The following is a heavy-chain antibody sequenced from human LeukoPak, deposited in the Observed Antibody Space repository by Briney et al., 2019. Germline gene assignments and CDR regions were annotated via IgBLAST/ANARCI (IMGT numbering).Heavy chain of an antibody. CDR1: GGSFSGYH. D-gene: IGHD2-15*01. CDR3: ARGFGSGSGGSCYSCNWFDP. CDR2: INHSGST. Sequence: PSETLSLTCAVYGGSFSGYHWSWIRQPPGKGLEWIGEINHSGSTNYNPPLKSRVTISVDTSKNQFSLKLSSVTAADTAVYYCARGFGSGSGGSCYSCNWFDPWGQGTLVTVSS. V-gene: IGHV4-34*01. J-gene: IGHJ5*02.